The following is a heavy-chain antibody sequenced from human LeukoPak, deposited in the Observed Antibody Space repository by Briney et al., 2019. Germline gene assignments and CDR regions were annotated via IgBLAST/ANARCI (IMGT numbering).Heavy chain of an antibody. CDR3: ASRPRRLAYFDY. CDR2: ISIAAST. V-gene: IGHV3-66*01. Sequence: GGSLRLSCAASGLTVSSKYMSWVRQAPGKGLEWVSLISIAASTNYADSVKGRFTISRDNSKNTLYLQMDSLRAEDTAVYYCASRPRRLAYFDYWGQGTLVTVSS. D-gene: IGHD3-9*01. CDR1: GLTVSSKY. J-gene: IGHJ4*02.